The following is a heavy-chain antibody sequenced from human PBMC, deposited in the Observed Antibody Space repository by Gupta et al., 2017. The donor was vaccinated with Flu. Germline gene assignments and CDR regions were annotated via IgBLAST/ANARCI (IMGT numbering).Heavy chain of an antibody. J-gene: IGHJ4*02. CDR3: GRLLGATGYYFDN. CDR1: GYRFTTYG. Sequence: EVQLVQSGPEVKKSGESLKISCKTSGYRFTTYGIGWVRQMPGKGLEWIGRIYPGDSDTKYSPSFRGQVTISADKSISTAYLHLNHLKASDTATYFCGRLLGATGYYFDNWGQGALVTVSS. CDR2: IYPGDSDT. V-gene: IGHV5-51*03. D-gene: IGHD1-26*01.